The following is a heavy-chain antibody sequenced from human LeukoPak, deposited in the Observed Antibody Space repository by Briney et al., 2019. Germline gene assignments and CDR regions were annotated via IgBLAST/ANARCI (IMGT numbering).Heavy chain of an antibody. CDR1: GGSISGYY. CDR3: ARDISPYYYDSSGYYYDAFDI. D-gene: IGHD3-22*01. CDR2: IYYSGST. J-gene: IGHJ3*02. V-gene: IGHV4-59*01. Sequence: PSETLSLTCTVSGGSISGYYWSWIRQPPGKGLEWIGYIYYSGSTNYNPSLKSRVTISVDTSKNQFSLKLSSVTAADTAVYYCARDISPYYYDSSGYYYDAFDIWGQGTMVTVSS.